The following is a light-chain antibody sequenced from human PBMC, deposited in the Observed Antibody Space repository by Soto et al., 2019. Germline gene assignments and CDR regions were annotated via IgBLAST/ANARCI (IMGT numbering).Light chain of an antibody. V-gene: IGKV1-39*01. Sequence: DIQMTQSPSSLSASVGDRVTITCRASRIISSYLNWYQQKPGKAPKVLIYAASSLQSGVPSRFSGSGSGTDFTLTISSLQPEDFATYYCQQSYSTPLTFGGGTKVEIK. CDR2: AAS. CDR1: RIISSY. CDR3: QQSYSTPLT. J-gene: IGKJ4*01.